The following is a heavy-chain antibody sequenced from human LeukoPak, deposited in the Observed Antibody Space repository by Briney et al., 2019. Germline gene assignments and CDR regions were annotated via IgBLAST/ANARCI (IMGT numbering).Heavy chain of an antibody. D-gene: IGHD3-22*01. CDR3: ARGKWYYDESPSYYFDY. CDR1: GFTFSSYT. V-gene: IGHV3-48*01. Sequence: PTGGSLRLSCAASGFTFSSYTLNWVRQAPGKGLEWVSYISTGSDTIYYADSVRGRFTISRDNAKNSLYLQMDSLRAEDTAVYYCARGKWYYDESPSYYFDYWGQGTLVTVSS. J-gene: IGHJ4*02. CDR2: ISTGSDTI.